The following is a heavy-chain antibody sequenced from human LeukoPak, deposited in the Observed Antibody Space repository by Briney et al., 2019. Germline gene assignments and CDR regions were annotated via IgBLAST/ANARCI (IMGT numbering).Heavy chain of an antibody. V-gene: IGHV4-31*03. CDR3: ARDRDGYSQFDS. CDR2: IYYTGST. Sequence: PSETLSLTCTVSGGSISSGGYFYYGWIRQHPGKGPEWIGYIYYTGSTYYDPSLKSRVSISVDTSKNQFSLKLSSVTAADTAVYYCARDRDGYSQFDSWGQGTLVTVSS. CDR1: GGSISSGGYFY. D-gene: IGHD3-22*01. J-gene: IGHJ4*02.